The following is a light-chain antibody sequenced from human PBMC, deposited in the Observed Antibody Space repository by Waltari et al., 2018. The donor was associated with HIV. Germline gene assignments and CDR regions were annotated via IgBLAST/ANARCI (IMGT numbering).Light chain of an antibody. V-gene: IGKV4-1*01. Sequence: DIVLTQSPDSLAVSLGERATINCKSSQSVLSSSDNNNYLAWYQQKPRQPPNLLLYGASTRGSGVPDLCSGGGSGTDFTLTISSLQAEDVAVYYCHQYDSAPLTFGGGTKVEIK. J-gene: IGKJ4*01. CDR2: GAS. CDR3: HQYDSAPLT. CDR1: QSVLSSSDNNNY.